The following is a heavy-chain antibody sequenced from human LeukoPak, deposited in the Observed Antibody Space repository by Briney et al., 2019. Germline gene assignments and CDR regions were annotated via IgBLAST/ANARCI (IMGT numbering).Heavy chain of an antibody. V-gene: IGHV3-11*04. CDR1: GFTFSDYY. Sequence: GGSLRLSCAASGFTFSDYYMGWIRQAPGEGLGWVSYISSSDSTIYYADSVKGRFTISRDNAKHSLYLQMNTLRAEDTAVYYCARDRVVGAENYFDYGGQGTRVTVSS. CDR2: ISSSDSTI. J-gene: IGHJ4*02. CDR3: ARDRVVGAENYFDY. D-gene: IGHD2-15*01.